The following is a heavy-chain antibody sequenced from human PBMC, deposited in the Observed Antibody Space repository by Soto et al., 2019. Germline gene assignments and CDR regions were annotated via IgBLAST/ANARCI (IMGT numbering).Heavy chain of an antibody. J-gene: IGHJ4*02. D-gene: IGHD1-1*01. Sequence: QVQLQESGPGLVKPSQTLSLTCTVSGGSISSGGYYCSWIRQHPGKGLEWIGYIYYSGSTYYNPSLKGRVTISVDTSKNQFYLKLRAVTAADTAVYYCARWPQLDPRFDYWGQGNLVTVSS. CDR3: ARWPQLDPRFDY. V-gene: IGHV4-31*03. CDR1: GGSISSGGYY. CDR2: IYYSGST.